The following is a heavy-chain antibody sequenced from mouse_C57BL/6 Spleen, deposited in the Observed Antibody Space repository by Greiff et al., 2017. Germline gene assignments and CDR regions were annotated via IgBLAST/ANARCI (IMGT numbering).Heavy chain of an antibody. CDR1: GFTFSSYG. J-gene: IGHJ4*01. CDR2: ISSGGSYT. CDR3: AREDGYAMDY. V-gene: IGHV5-6*01. Sequence: EVHLVESGGDLVKPGGSLKLSCAASGFTFSSYGMSWVRQTPDKRLEWVATISSGGSYTYYPDSVKGRFTISRDNAKNTLYLQMSSLKSEDTAMXYCAREDGYAMDYWGQGTSVTVSS.